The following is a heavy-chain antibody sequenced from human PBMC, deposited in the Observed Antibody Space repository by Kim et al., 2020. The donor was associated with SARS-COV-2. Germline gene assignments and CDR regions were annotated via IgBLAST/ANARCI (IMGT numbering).Heavy chain of an antibody. Sequence: YNPSLKSRVTISVATSKNQFSLKLSSVTAADTAVYYCARGRSTSWYGMDVWGQGTTVTVSS. V-gene: IGHV4-34*01. D-gene: IGHD2-2*01. J-gene: IGHJ6*02. CDR3: ARGRSTSWYGMDV.